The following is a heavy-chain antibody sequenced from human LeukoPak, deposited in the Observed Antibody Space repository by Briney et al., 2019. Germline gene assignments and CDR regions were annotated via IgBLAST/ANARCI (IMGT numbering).Heavy chain of an antibody. J-gene: IGHJ4*02. CDR2: IYYSGST. D-gene: IGHD5-18*01. Sequence: SQTLSLTCTVSGGSISSGGYYWSWIRQHPGKGLEWIGYIYYSGSTYYNPSLKSRVTISVDTSKNQFSLKLSSVTAADTAVYYCARTDTARGECYFDYWGQGTLVTVSS. CDR3: ARTDTARGECYFDY. V-gene: IGHV4-31*03. CDR1: GGSISSGGYY.